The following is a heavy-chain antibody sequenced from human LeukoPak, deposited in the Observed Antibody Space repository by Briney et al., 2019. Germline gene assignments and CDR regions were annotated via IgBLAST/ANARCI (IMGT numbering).Heavy chain of an antibody. CDR1: GFTFSSYG. Sequence: GGSLRLSCAASGFTFSSYGMHWVRQAPGKGLEWVAVIWYDGSNKYYADSVKGRFTISRDNSKNTLYLQMNSLRAEDTAVYYCASDPGDGYEPSVDYWGQGTLVTVPS. J-gene: IGHJ4*02. CDR2: IWYDGSNK. V-gene: IGHV3-33*01. D-gene: IGHD5-24*01. CDR3: ASDPGDGYEPSVDY.